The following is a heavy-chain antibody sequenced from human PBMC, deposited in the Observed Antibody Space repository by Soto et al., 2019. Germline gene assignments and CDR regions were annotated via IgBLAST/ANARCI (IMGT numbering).Heavy chain of an antibody. D-gene: IGHD4-4*01. J-gene: IGHJ5*02. CDR2: LSRSGGAT. CDR1: GFNTRFYS. V-gene: IGHV3-23*01. CDR3: SKGEMSTIRNSFDP. Sequence: LLESGGGLEQPGGSLTLSCTASGFNTRFYSMSWVLQTPGKGLEWVAALSRSGGATYYADSVRGRFTISRDASKDTLFLQMRNLRAEDTAIYYCSKGEMSTIRNSFDPWGEGTLVTV.